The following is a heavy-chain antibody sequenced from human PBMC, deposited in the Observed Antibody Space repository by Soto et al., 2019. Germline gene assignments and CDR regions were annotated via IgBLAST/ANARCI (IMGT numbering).Heavy chain of an antibody. D-gene: IGHD6-13*01. J-gene: IGHJ6*02. CDR1: GYSFTSYW. CDR2: IDPSDSYT. CDR3: ARHVGDSSSWYYYYGMDV. V-gene: IGHV5-10-1*01. Sequence: ESLKISCKGSGYSFTSYWISWVRQMPGKGLEWMGRIDPSDSYTNYSPSFQGHVTISADKSISTAYLQWSSLKASDTAMYYCARHVGDSSSWYYYYGMDVWGQGTTVTVSS.